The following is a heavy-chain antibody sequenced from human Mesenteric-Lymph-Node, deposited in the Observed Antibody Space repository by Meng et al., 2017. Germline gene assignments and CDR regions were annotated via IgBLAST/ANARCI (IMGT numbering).Heavy chain of an antibody. J-gene: IGHJ6*02. V-gene: IGHV3-23*01. CDR1: GFTFSSYA. CDR2: ITTSGGTT. Sequence: GESLKISCAASGFTFSSYAMSWVRQAPGKGLEWVSTITTSGGTTFYADSVKGRFTISRDSSKNTVYSQMSSLRGEDTAVYYCARLVGSGSYSGYYYYGMDVWGQGTTVTVSS. D-gene: IGHD1-26*01. CDR3: ARLVGSGSYSGYYYYGMDV.